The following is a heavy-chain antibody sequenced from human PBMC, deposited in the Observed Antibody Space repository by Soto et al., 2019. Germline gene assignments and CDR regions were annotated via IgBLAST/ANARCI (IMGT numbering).Heavy chain of an antibody. Sequence: QVQLVQSGAEVKKPGSSVKVSCKASGGTFSSYAISWVRQAPGQGLEWMGGIIPIFGTANYAQKFQRRVTITADEATSTAYMGLSSLRSEDTAVYHCARTLGYCSGGSGYYNWYFDLWGRGTLVTVSS. D-gene: IGHD2-15*01. J-gene: IGHJ2*01. V-gene: IGHV1-69*12. CDR3: ARTLGYCSGGSGYYNWYFDL. CDR1: GGTFSSYA. CDR2: IIPIFGTA.